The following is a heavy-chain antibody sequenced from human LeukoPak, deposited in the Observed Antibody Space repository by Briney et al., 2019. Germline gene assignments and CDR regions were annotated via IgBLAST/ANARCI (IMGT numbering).Heavy chain of an antibody. CDR2: IYYSGST. J-gene: IGHJ4*02. Sequence: NPSETLSLTCTVSGASISVYYYIWLRQPPGKALEWIGYIYYSGSTNYNPSLQSRVTISVDTSKNQFSLRLSSVTAADTAVYYCARCLAAQKFDYWGQGTLVTVSS. D-gene: IGHD6-6*01. V-gene: IGHV4-59*13. CDR3: ARCLAAQKFDY. CDR1: GASISVYY.